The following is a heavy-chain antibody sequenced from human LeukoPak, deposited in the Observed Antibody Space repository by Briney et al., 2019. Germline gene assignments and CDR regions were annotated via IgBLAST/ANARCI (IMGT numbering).Heavy chain of an antibody. V-gene: IGHV4-30-4*08. CDR2: IYYSGST. D-gene: IGHD2-2*01. Sequence: KPSETLSLTCTVSGYSISSGYYWGWIRQPPGKGLEWIGYIYYSGSTYYNPSLKSRVTISVDTSKNQFSLKLSSVTAADTAVYYCARVVTAAMSTPYNWFDPWGQGTLVTVSS. CDR1: GYSISSGYY. CDR3: ARVVTAAMSTPYNWFDP. J-gene: IGHJ5*02.